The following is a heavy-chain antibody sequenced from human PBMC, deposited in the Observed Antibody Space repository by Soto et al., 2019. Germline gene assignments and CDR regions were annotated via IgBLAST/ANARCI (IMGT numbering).Heavy chain of an antibody. CDR1: GYTFTSYD. CDR3: ARGPDFWSGYYSGWFDP. Sequence: QVQLVQSGAEVKKPGASVKVSCKASGYTFTSYDINWVRQATGQGLEWMGWMNPNRGNTGYAQKFQGRVTMTRNTSISTAYMELSSLRSEDTAVYYCARGPDFWSGYYSGWFDPWGQGTLVTVSS. D-gene: IGHD3-3*01. CDR2: MNPNRGNT. J-gene: IGHJ5*02. V-gene: IGHV1-8*01.